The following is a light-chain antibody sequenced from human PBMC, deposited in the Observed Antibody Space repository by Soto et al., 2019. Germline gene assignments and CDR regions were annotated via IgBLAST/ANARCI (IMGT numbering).Light chain of an antibody. V-gene: IGKV3-15*01. J-gene: IGKJ2*01. Sequence: EIVMTQSPATLSVSPGERATLSCRASQSVSSNLAWYQQKPGQAPRLLIYGASTRATGIPARFSGSGSGTEFTLTISSLQSEDFAVYYCQQYGSSPPYTFGQVTKLEIK. CDR1: QSVSSN. CDR2: GAS. CDR3: QQYGSSPPYT.